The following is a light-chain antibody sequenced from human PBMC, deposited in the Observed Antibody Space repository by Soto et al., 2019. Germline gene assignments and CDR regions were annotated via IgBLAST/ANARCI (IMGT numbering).Light chain of an antibody. CDR2: GAS. CDR3: QQYGGSPRT. V-gene: IGKV3-20*01. CDR1: QSVGGTF. J-gene: IGKJ1*01. Sequence: EIVLTQSPGTLPLSPGEGATLSCRASQSVGGTFLAWYQQKGGQAPRLLIHGASNRATGIPDRFSGSGSGTDFTLTISRLEPEDFAVYYCQQYGGSPRTFGQGTKVEVK.